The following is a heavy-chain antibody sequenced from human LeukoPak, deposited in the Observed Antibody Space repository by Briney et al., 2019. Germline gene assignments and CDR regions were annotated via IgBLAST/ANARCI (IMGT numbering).Heavy chain of an antibody. D-gene: IGHD3-9*01. J-gene: IGHJ6*02. CDR3: ARDAVFGFLTGYYPPYYYYGMDV. CDR1: GFTFSSYW. Sequence: GGSLRLSCAASGFTFSSYWMSWVRQAPGKGLVWVSRINSDGSSTSYADSVKGRFTISRDNAKNTLYLQMNSLRAEDTAVYYCARDAVFGFLTGYYPPYYYYGMDVWGQGTTVTVSS. V-gene: IGHV3-74*01. CDR2: INSDGSST.